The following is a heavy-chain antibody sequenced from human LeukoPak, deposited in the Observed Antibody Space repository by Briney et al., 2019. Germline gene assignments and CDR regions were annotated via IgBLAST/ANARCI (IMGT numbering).Heavy chain of an antibody. J-gene: IGHJ6*04. CDR1: GFTFSSYS. Sequence: SGGSLRLSCAASGFTFSSYSMNWVRQAPGKGLEWVSSISSSGSYIYYADSVKGRFTISRDNAKNSLYLQMNSRRAEDTAVYYCAELGITMIGGVWGKGTTVTISS. V-gene: IGHV3-21*01. D-gene: IGHD3-10*02. CDR2: ISSSGSYI. CDR3: AELGITMIGGV.